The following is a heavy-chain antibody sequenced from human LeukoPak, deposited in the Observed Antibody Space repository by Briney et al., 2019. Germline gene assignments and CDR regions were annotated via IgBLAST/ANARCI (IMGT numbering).Heavy chain of an antibody. CDR2: INHSGST. Sequence: SETLSLTCAVYGGSFSGYYGSWIRQPPGKGLEWIGEINHSGSTNYNPSLKSRVTISVDTSKNQFSLKLSSVTAADTAVYYCARLGAYCGGDCYSGDYFEYWGQGTVITVSA. CDR3: ARLGAYCGGDCYSGDYFEY. D-gene: IGHD2-21*02. J-gene: IGHJ4*02. V-gene: IGHV4-34*01. CDR1: GGSFSGYY.